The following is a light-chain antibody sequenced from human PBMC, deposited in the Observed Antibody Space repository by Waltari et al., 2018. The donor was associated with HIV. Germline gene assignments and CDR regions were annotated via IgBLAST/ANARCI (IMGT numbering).Light chain of an antibody. CDR3: QSYDSSNHVV. J-gene: IGLJ2*01. CDR2: EDN. V-gene: IGLV6-57*01. Sequence: NFMLTQPHSVSESPGKTVTISCHRSSGRIASNHVQRYQQRPGSSPTTVIYEDNQRPSGVPDRFSGSIDSSSNSAALTISGLKTEDEADYYCQSYDSSNHVVFGGGTKLTVL. CDR1: SGRIASNH.